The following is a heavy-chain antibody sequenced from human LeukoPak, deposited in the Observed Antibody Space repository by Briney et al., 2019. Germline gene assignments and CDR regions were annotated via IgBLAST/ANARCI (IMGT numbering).Heavy chain of an antibody. J-gene: IGHJ4*02. CDR2: FDPEDGET. CDR1: GYTLTELS. CDR3: ATLPPWGIAAANFDY. Sequence: ASVKVSCKVSGYTLTELSMHWVRQAPGKGLEWMGGFDPEDGETIYAQKFQGRVTMTEDTSTDTAYMELSSLRSEDTAVYYCATLPPWGIAAANFDYWGQGTLVTAAS. D-gene: IGHD6-13*01. V-gene: IGHV1-24*01.